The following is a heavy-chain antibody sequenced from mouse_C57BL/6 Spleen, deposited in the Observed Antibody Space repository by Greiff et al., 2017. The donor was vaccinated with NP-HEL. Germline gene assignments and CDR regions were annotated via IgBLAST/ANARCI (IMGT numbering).Heavy chain of an antibody. CDR2: ISSGSSTI. CDR1: GFTFSDYG. CDR3: ARQFITTDYFDY. J-gene: IGHJ2*01. V-gene: IGHV5-17*01. Sequence: EVMLVESGGGLVKPGGSLKLSCAASGFTFSDYGMHWVRQAPEKGLEWVAYISSGSSTIYYADTVKGRFTIPRDNAKNTLFLQMTSLRSEDTAMYYCARQFITTDYFDYWGQGTTLTVSS. D-gene: IGHD1-1*01.